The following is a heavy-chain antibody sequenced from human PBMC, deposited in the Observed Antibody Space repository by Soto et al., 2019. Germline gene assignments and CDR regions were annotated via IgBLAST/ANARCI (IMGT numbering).Heavy chain of an antibody. CDR3: ARERKSGYFDY. CDR1: GFTFSSYG. J-gene: IGHJ4*02. V-gene: IGHV3-33*01. D-gene: IGHD3-3*01. CDR2: IWYDGSNK. Sequence: QVQLVESGGGVVQPGRSLRLSCAASGFTFSSYGMNWVRQAPGKGLEWVAVIWYDGSNKYYADSVKGRFTISRDNSKNTLYLQMNSLRAEDTAVYYCARERKSGYFDYWGQGTLVTVSS.